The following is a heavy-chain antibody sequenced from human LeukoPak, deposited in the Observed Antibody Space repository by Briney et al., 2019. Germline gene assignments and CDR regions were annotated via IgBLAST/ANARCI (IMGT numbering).Heavy chain of an antibody. Sequence: SETLSLTCAVYGGSFSGYYWSWIRQPPGKGLEWIGEINHSGSTNYNPSLKSRVTISVDTSKNQFSLKLSFVTAADTAVYYCARGRDTNPRYWVDYWGQGTLVTVSS. J-gene: IGHJ4*02. CDR1: GGSFSGYY. CDR3: ARGRDTNPRYWVDY. CDR2: INHSGST. D-gene: IGHD1-20*01. V-gene: IGHV4-34*01.